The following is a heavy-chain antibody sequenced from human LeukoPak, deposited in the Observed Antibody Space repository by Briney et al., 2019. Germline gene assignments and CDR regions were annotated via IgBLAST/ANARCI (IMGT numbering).Heavy chain of an antibody. CDR2: IYYSGST. V-gene: IGHV4-59*08. J-gene: IGHJ4*02. Sequence: PSETLSLTCTVSGGSISSYYWSWIRQPPGKGLEWIGYIYYSGSTNYNPSLKSRVTISVDTSKNQFSLKLSSVTAADTAVYYCASLHYVFWRGYSHFDYGGKGPLVTVPS. D-gene: IGHD3-3*01. CDR1: GGSISSYY. CDR3: ASLHYVFWRGYSHFDY.